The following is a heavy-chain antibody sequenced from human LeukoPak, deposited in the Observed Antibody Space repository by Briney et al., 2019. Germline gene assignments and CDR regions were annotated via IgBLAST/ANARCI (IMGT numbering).Heavy chain of an antibody. Sequence: ASVTVSCKASGNSISNYAVSWVRQAPGQGFEWMGGIIPIFGTADYAQKFQGRVTITADQSTSTTYMALSSLKSEDTATYYCTTRACHAGGCSSSFYYYYGLHFWGQGTAVSVSS. D-gene: IGHD3-16*01. V-gene: IGHV1-69*13. J-gene: IGHJ6*02. CDR1: GNSISNYA. CDR2: IIPIFGTA. CDR3: TTRACHAGGCSSSFYYYYGLHF.